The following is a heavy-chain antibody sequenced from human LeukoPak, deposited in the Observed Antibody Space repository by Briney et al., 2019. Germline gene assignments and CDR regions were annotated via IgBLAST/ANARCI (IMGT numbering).Heavy chain of an antibody. CDR3: AMPHFDSSGYYYEVGFDP. CDR1: GYTFTGYY. V-gene: IGHV1-2*02. Sequence: ASVKVSCKASGYTFTGYYMHWVRQAPGQGLEWMGWINPNSGGTNYAQKFQGRVTMTRDTSISTAYMELSRLRSDDTAVYYSAMPHFDSSGYYYEVGFDPWGQGTLVTVSS. J-gene: IGHJ5*02. D-gene: IGHD3-22*01. CDR2: INPNSGGT.